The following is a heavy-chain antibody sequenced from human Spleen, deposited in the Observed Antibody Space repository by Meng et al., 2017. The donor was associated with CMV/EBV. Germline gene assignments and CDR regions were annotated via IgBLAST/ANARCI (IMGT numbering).Heavy chain of an antibody. CDR1: YT. CDR3: ALFPATRTDYVEWGDRYKYFGY. Sequence: YTISWVRQAPGQGLEWMGRIIPVPGIINYAQKFQGRVTITADMSLTTAYMDLNSLTSEDTAVYYCALFPATRTDYVEWGDRYKYFGYWGQGTLVTVSS. V-gene: IGHV1-69*02. CDR2: IIPVPGII. J-gene: IGHJ4*02. D-gene: IGHD2-21*02.